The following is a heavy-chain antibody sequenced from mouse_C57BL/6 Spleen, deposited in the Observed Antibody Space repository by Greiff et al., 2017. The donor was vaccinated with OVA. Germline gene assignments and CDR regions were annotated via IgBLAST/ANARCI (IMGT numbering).Heavy chain of an antibody. CDR3: TRDEVTTRFDY. J-gene: IGHJ2*01. V-gene: IGHV1-15*01. Sequence: QVQLQQSGAELVRPGASVTLSCKASGYTFTDYEMHWVKQTPVHGLEWIGAIDPETGGTAYNQKFKGKAILTADKSSSTAYMELRSLTSEDSAVYYWTRDEVTTRFDYWGQGTTLTVSS. D-gene: IGHD2-2*01. CDR2: IDPETGGT. CDR1: GYTFTDYE.